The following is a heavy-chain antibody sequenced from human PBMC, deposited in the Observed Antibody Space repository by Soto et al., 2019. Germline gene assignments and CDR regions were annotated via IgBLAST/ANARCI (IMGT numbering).Heavy chain of an antibody. V-gene: IGHV4-31*03. D-gene: IGHD2-15*01. CDR2: IHYSGNT. Sequence: QMQLQESGPRLVKASQTLSLTCTVSGGSISSGASYWSWIRQHPGKGLEWIGNIHYSGNTYYSPSLKSRLTISVDTSKSQSSLKLSSMTAADTAVYYCARAWERCSGGICNDFDVWGQGTMVTVSS. CDR1: GGSISSGASY. J-gene: IGHJ3*01. CDR3: ARAWERCSGGICNDFDV.